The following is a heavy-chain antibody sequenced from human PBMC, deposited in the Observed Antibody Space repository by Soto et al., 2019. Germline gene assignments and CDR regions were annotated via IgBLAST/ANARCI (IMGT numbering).Heavy chain of an antibody. J-gene: IGHJ4*02. CDR2: ISGSGGST. V-gene: IGHV3-23*01. Sequence: GGSLRLSCAASGFTFSSYAMSWVRQAPGKGLEWVSAISGSGGSTYYADSVKGRFTISRDNSKNTLYLQMNSLRDEDTAVYYCAKSVAFITMVRGVSYIDYWRQGTLVTVSS. D-gene: IGHD3-10*01. CDR3: AKSVAFITMVRGVSYIDY. CDR1: GFTFSSYA.